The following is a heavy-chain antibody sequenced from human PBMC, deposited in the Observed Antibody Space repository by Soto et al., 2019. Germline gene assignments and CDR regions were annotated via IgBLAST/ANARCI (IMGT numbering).Heavy chain of an antibody. D-gene: IGHD2-15*01. CDR2: IWYDGSNK. V-gene: IGHV3-33*01. Sequence: GGSLRLSCAASGFTFSSYGMHWVRQAPGKGLEWVVVIWYDGSNKYYADSVKGRFTISRDNSKNTLYLQMNSLRAEDTAVYYCARGQGYCSGGSCYRYYYYYYMDVWGKGTTVTVSS. CDR1: GFTFSSYG. CDR3: ARGQGYCSGGSCYRYYYYYYMDV. J-gene: IGHJ6*03.